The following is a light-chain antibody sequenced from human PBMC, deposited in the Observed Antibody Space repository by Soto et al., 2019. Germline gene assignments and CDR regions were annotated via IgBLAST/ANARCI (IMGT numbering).Light chain of an antibody. V-gene: IGKV3-20*01. CDR3: QQYGSSGT. Sequence: EIVLTQSPATLSLSPCDSATLSCRASQSVHTNLAWYQHKPGQAPRLLIYGASNRATGIPDRFSGSGSGTDFTLTISRLEPEDFAVYYCQQYGSSGTFGQGTKV. CDR1: QSVHTN. CDR2: GAS. J-gene: IGKJ1*01.